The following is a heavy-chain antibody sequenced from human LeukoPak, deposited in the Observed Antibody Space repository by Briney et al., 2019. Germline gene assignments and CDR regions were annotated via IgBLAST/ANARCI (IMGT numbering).Heavy chain of an antibody. J-gene: IGHJ4*02. CDR2: INHSGST. D-gene: IGHD3-22*01. V-gene: IGHV4-34*01. CDR3: ARLTSSGYYVFDY. Sequence: SETLSLTCAVYGGSFSGYYWSWIRQPPGKGLEWIGEINHSGSTNYNPSLKSRVTISVDTSKNQFSLKLSSVTAADTAVYYCARLTSSGYYVFDYWGQGTLVTVSS. CDR1: GGSFSGYY.